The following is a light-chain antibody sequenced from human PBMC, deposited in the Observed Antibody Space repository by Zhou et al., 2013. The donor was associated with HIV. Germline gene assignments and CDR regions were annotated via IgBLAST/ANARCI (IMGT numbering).Light chain of an antibody. Sequence: GDRVTITCRASQSISSYLNWYQQKPGKAPKLLIYAASSLQSGVPSRFSGSGSGTDFTFTISSLQPEDIATYYCQQYDNLLYTFGPGDRSWRSN. CDR2: AAS. J-gene: IGKJ2*01. CDR3: QQYDNLLYT. V-gene: IGKV1-33*01. CDR1: QSISSY.